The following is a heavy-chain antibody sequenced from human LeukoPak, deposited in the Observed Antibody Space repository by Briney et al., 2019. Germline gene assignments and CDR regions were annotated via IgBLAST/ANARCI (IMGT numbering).Heavy chain of an antibody. CDR3: ARDNIAAAGTGLYYYYGMDV. CDR2: IRSKAYGGTT. V-gene: IGHV3-49*04. J-gene: IGHJ6*02. CDR1: GFTFGDYA. D-gene: IGHD6-13*01. Sequence: HAGGSLRLSCTASGFTFGDYAMSWVRQAPGKGLEWVGFIRSKAYGGTTEYAASVKGRFTISRDDSKSIAYLQMNSLKTEDTAVYYCARDNIAAAGTGLYYYYGMDVWGQGTTVTVSS.